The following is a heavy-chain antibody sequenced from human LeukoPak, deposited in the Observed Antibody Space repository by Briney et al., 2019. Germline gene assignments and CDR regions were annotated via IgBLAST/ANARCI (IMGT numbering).Heavy chain of an antibody. CDR2: ISGSGAST. CDR1: GFTLSTNA. J-gene: IGHJ6*02. V-gene: IGHV3-23*01. Sequence: GGSLRLSCLTSGFTLSTNAMSWVRQAPGKGLEWISGISGSGASTYYADSVKGRFTISRDDSRNTLYLQMNSLRGDDTAVYYCAREGYYYGMDVWGQGTTVTVSS. CDR3: AREGYYYGMDV.